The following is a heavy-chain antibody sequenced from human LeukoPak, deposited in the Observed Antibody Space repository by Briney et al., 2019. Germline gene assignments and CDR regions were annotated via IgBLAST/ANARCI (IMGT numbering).Heavy chain of an antibody. CDR1: GDSISGYY. V-gene: IGHV4-4*07. CDR3: ARILQAATLDY. J-gene: IGHJ4*02. CDR2: IHASGNT. D-gene: IGHD2-15*01. Sequence: SDTLSLTCTVSGDSISGYYWSWMRQPAEKGPEWIGRIHASGNTNYNPSLKSRVAMSVDTSKTQFSLKLSSVTAADTAAYYCARILQAATLDYWGQGPLVTVSS.